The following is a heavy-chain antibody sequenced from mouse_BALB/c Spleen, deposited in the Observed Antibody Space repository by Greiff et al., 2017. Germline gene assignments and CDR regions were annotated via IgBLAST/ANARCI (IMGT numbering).Heavy chain of an antibody. CDR1: GYTFTSYW. J-gene: IGHJ2*01. Sequence: QVQLQQPGAELVKPGASVKLSCKASGYTFTSYWMHWVKQRPGQGLEWIGEINPSNGRTNYNEKFKSKATLTVDKSSSTAYMQLSSLTSEDSAIYYCARLGYFDYWGQGTTLTVSS. CDR2: INPSNGRT. CDR3: ARLGYFDY. V-gene: IGHV1S81*02.